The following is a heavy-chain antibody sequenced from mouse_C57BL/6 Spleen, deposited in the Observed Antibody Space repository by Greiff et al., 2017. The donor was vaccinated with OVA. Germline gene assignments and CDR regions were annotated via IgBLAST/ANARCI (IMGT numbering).Heavy chain of an antibody. CDR3: ARYGKGGYFDV. Sequence: EVQLQESGPGLVKPSQSLSLTCSVTGYSITSGYYWNWIRQFPGNKLEWMGYISYDGSNNYNPSLKNRISITRDTSKNQFFLKLNSVTTEDTATYYCARYGKGGYFDVWGTGTTVTVSS. J-gene: IGHJ1*03. V-gene: IGHV3-6*01. D-gene: IGHD2-1*01. CDR1: GYSITSGYY. CDR2: ISYDGSN.